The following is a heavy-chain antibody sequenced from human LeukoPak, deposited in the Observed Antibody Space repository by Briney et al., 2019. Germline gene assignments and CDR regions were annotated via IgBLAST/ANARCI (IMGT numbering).Heavy chain of an antibody. V-gene: IGHV3-21*01. J-gene: IGHJ6*03. CDR1: GFTFSSYS. Sequence: PGGSLRLSCAASGFTFSSYSMNWVRQAPGKGLEWVSSISSSSSYIYYADSVKGRFTISRDNAKNSLYPQMNSLRAEDTAVYYCARESRGYDILTGKYHRGYYSYYMDVWGKGTTVTVSS. CDR2: ISSSSSYI. D-gene: IGHD3-9*01. CDR3: ARESRGYDILTGKYHRGYYSYYMDV.